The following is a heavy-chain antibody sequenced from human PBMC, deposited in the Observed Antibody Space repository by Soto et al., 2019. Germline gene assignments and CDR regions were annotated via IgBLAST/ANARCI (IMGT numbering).Heavy chain of an antibody. CDR1: GFTFSSYA. D-gene: IGHD3-16*02. CDR2: ISGSGGST. Sequence: EVQLLESGGGLVQPGGYLRLSCAASGFTFSSYAMSWVRQAPGKGLEWVSAISGSGGSTYYADSVKGRFTISRDNSKNTLYQQMNSLRAEDTAVYYCAKDSPGYVWGSYRLFDYWGQGTLVTVSS. CDR3: AKDSPGYVWGSYRLFDY. V-gene: IGHV3-23*01. J-gene: IGHJ4*02.